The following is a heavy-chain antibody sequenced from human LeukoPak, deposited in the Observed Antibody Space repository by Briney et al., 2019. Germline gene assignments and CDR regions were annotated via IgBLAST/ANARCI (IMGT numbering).Heavy chain of an antibody. Sequence: GRSLRLSCAASGFTFDDYAMHWVRQAPGKGLEWVSGISWNSGSIGYADSVKGRFTISRDNAKNSLYLQMNSLRAEDTALYYCAKGDGASSIRSFDYWGQGTLVTVSS. V-gene: IGHV3-9*01. J-gene: IGHJ4*02. CDR1: GFTFDDYA. D-gene: IGHD1-26*01. CDR3: AKGDGASSIRSFDY. CDR2: ISWNSGSI.